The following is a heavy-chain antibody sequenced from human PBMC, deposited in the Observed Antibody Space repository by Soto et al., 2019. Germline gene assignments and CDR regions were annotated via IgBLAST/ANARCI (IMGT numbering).Heavy chain of an antibody. Sequence: ASVKVSCKASGYTFTSYYIHWVRQAPGQGLEWMGWISGYNGNTNYAQKFQGRVTMTTDTSTTTAYMDLRSLRSDDTAVYYCGRERDGTSWSSAEYLQHWGQGTLVTVSS. J-gene: IGHJ1*01. CDR1: GYTFTSYY. CDR3: GRERDGTSWSSAEYLQH. D-gene: IGHD6-13*01. V-gene: IGHV1-18*04. CDR2: ISGYNGNT.